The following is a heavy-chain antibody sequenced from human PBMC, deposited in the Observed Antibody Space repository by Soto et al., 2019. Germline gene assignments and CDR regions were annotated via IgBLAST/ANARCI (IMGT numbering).Heavy chain of an antibody. CDR2: IYYSGST. CDR3: AALRGGGYYGMDV. D-gene: IGHD3-16*01. V-gene: IGHV4-39*01. CDR1: GGSIRSSSYS. J-gene: IGHJ6*02. Sequence: PSETLSLTCTVSGGSIRSSSYSWGWIRQPPGKGLEWIGSIYYSGSTYYNPSLKSRVTISVDTSKNQFSLKLSSVTAADTAVYYWAALRGGGYYGMDVWGQGTTVTVS.